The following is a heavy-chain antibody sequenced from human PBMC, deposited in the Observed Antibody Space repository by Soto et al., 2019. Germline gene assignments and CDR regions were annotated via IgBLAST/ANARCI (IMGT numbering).Heavy chain of an antibody. J-gene: IGHJ6*04. V-gene: IGHV4-39*01. CDR2: IYYSGTT. CDR3: ARRNGDYRYAMDV. D-gene: IGHD4-17*01. Sequence: SETLSLTCTVSGGSISSNCCYWNWVRQPPGKGLEWIGTIYYSGTTYYNPSLASRVTISVDTSKNQFSLKVSSVTAADTAVYHCARRNGDYRYAMDVWGKGTTVTVSS. CDR1: GGSISSNCCY.